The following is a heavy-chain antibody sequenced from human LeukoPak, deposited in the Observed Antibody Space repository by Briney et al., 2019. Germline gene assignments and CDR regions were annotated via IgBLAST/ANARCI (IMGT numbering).Heavy chain of an antibody. J-gene: IGHJ4*02. CDR2: ISSSGSTI. CDR3: ARVSSRYFDY. Sequence: GGSLRLSCAASGFTFSSYSMNWVRQAPGKGLEWVSYISSSGSTIYYADSVKGRFTISRDNAKNSLYLQMNSLRAEDTAVYYCARVSSRYFDYWGQGTLVTVSS. CDR1: GFTFSSYS. V-gene: IGHV3-48*04.